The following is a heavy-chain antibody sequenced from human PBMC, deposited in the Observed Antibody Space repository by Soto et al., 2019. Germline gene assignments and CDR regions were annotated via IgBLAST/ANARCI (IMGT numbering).Heavy chain of an antibody. CDR2: IYWNDDK. D-gene: IGHD5-18*01. J-gene: IGHJ4*02. CDR1: GFSLRTSGVG. V-gene: IGHV2-5*01. Sequence: SGPTLVNPTQTLTLTCSFSGFSLRTSGVGVVWIRQPPGKALEWLALIYWNDDKRYSPSLKSRLTITKDTSKKQVVLTIPNMDPVDTGAYYCALDTAMAKFDYWGQGTLVTVSS. CDR3: ALDTAMAKFDY.